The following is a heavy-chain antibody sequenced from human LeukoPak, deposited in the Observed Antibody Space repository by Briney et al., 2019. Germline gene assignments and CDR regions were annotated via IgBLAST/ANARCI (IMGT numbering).Heavy chain of an antibody. Sequence: SVKVSCKASGGTFSSYTTSWVRQAPGQGLEWMGRIIPILGIANYAQKFQGRVTITADKSTSTAYMELSSLRSEDTAVYYCARPAVVVPAAIQRGYYYGMDVWGQGTTVTVSS. CDR3: ARPAVVVPAAIQRGYYYGMDV. CDR2: IIPILGIA. J-gene: IGHJ6*02. D-gene: IGHD2-2*02. CDR1: GGTFSSYT. V-gene: IGHV1-69*02.